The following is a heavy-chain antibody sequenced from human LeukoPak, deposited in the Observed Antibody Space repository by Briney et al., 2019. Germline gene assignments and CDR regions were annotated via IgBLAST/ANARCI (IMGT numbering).Heavy chain of an antibody. J-gene: IGHJ6*02. Sequence: SETLSLTCTVSGGSISSYYWSWIRQPAGKGLEWIGRIYTSGSTNYNPSLKSRVTMSVDTSKNQFSLKLSSVTAADTAVYYCAREQDYYDSSGLCMDVWGQGTTVTVSS. D-gene: IGHD3-22*01. CDR2: IYTSGST. V-gene: IGHV4-4*07. CDR1: GGSISSYY. CDR3: AREQDYYDSSGLCMDV.